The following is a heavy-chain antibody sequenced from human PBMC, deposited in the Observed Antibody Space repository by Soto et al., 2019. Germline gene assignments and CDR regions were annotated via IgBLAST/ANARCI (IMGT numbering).Heavy chain of an antibody. CDR3: ARGGGFFDY. Sequence: PGGSLILSCAASGFTFGSYVINWVRQAPGKGLEWVSYISISSSTRYYADSVRGRFTISRDNAKNSLYLQMNSLRDEDTAVYYCARGGGFFDYWGQGTLVTVSS. V-gene: IGHV3-48*02. CDR2: ISISSSTR. J-gene: IGHJ4*02. D-gene: IGHD3-10*01. CDR1: GFTFGSYV.